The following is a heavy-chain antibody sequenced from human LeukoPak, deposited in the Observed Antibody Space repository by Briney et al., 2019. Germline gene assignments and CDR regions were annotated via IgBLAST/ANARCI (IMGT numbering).Heavy chain of an antibody. CDR3: SSQPAVLDLDC. J-gene: IGHJ4*02. V-gene: IGHV3-7*01. Sequence: GGSLRLSCAASGSAFSSYWMTWVRQAPGKGLEWVANIKPDGSGKTYVDSVKGRFTISRDNAKNSLYLQMRGLRVEDTAVYYCSSQPAVLDLDCWGQGTLVTVSS. CDR1: GSAFSSYW. D-gene: IGHD6-19*01. CDR2: IKPDGSGK.